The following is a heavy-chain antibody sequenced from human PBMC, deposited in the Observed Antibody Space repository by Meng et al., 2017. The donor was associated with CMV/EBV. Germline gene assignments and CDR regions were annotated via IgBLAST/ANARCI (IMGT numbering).Heavy chain of an antibody. CDR2: INHSGST. CDR1: GGSFSGYY. V-gene: IGHV4-34*01. CDR3: ARRQWLVPRTASRLVSDYHFDY. D-gene: IGHD6-19*01. J-gene: IGHJ4*02. Sequence: GSLRLSCAVYGGSFSGYYWSWIRQPPGKGLEWIGEINHSGSTNYNPSLKSRVTISVDTSKNQFSLKLSSVTAADTAVYYCARRQWLVPRTASRLVSDYHFDYWGQGTLVTVSS.